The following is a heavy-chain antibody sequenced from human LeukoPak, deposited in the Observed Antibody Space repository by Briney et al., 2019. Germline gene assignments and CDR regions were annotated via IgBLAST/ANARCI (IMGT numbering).Heavy chain of an antibody. CDR1: GGSFSGYY. V-gene: IGHV4-34*01. CDR3: ARVDTAMVLQN. J-gene: IGHJ1*01. CDR2: INHSGST. Sequence: SETPSLTCAVYGGSFSGYYWSWIRQPPGKGLEWIGEINHSGSTNYNPSLKSRVTISVDTSKNQFSLKLSSVTAADTAVYYCARVDTAMVLQNWGQGTLVTVSS. D-gene: IGHD5-18*01.